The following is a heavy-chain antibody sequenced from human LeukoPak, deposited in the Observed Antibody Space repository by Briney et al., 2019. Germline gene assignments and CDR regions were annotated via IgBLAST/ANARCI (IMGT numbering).Heavy chain of an antibody. CDR1: GFNFSDYA. V-gene: IGHV3-9*01. CDR2: NSYNGGSI. J-gene: IGHJ6*02. D-gene: IGHD2/OR15-2a*01. Sequence: GGSLRLSCVGTGFNFSDYAMHWVRQVPGTGLEWVSGNSYNGGSIAYADSVKGRFTISRDNANHSLHLEMSSLRVEDTALYYCAKDLGYRKYFFYYGMDVWGLGTTVTVSS. CDR3: AKDLGYRKYFFYYGMDV.